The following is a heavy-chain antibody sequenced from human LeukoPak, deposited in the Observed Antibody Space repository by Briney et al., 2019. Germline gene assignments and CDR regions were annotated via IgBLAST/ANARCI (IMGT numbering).Heavy chain of an antibody. CDR2: ISWNSGSI. V-gene: IGHV3-9*01. Sequence: PGGSLRLSCAASGFTFDDYAMHWVRQAPGKGLEWVSGISWNSGSIGYADSVKGRFTISRDNAKNSLYLQMNSLRAEDTALYYCAKEASSGWYPSLSFDYWGQGTLVTVSS. D-gene: IGHD6-19*01. J-gene: IGHJ4*02. CDR3: AKEASSGWYPSLSFDY. CDR1: GFTFDDYA.